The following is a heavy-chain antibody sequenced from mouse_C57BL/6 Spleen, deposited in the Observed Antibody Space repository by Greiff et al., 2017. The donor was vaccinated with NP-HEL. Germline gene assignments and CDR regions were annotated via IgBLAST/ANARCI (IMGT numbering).Heavy chain of an antibody. Sequence: EVQLVESGGDLVKPGGSLKLSCAASGFTFSSYGMSWVRQTPDKRLEWVATISSGGSYTYYPDSVKGRFSISRDNAKNTLYLQMSSRKSEDTAMYYCAILREYFDVWGTGTTVTVSS. CDR1: GFTFSSYG. V-gene: IGHV5-6*01. D-gene: IGHD2-12*01. CDR2: ISSGGSYT. J-gene: IGHJ1*03. CDR3: AILREYFDV.